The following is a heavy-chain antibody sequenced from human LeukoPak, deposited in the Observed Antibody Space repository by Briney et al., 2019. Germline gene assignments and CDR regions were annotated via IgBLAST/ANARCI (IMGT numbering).Heavy chain of an antibody. J-gene: IGHJ6*03. CDR3: ARDKRAMVTYYYYYYYMDV. D-gene: IGHD5-18*01. Sequence: SETLSLTCAVYGGSFSGYYWSWIRQPPGKGLEWIGEINHSGSTNYNPSLKSRVTISVDTSKNQFSLKLSSVTAADTAVYYCARDKRAMVTYYYYYYYMDVWGKGTTVTISS. V-gene: IGHV4-34*01. CDR1: GGSFSGYY. CDR2: INHSGST.